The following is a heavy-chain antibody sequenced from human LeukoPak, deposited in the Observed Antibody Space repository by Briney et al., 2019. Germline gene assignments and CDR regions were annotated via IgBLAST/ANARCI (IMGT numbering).Heavy chain of an antibody. CDR1: GFTFSNYG. Sequence: GGSLRLSCAASGFTFSNYGMSWVRQAPGKGLEWVSAISGSGGSTYYADSVKGRFTISRDNSKNTLYLQMNGLRAEDTAVYYCASSPSYGPPDPWGQGTLVTVSS. CDR3: ASSPSYGPPDP. V-gene: IGHV3-23*01. CDR2: ISGSGGST. J-gene: IGHJ5*02. D-gene: IGHD5-18*01.